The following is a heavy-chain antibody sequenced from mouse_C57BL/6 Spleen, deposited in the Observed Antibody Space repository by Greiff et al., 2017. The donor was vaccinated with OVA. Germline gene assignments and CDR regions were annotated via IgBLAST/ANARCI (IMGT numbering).Heavy chain of an antibody. D-gene: IGHD2-5*01. CDR3: ARHYYSNSSWFAY. V-gene: IGHV5-6*01. Sequence: EVMLVESGGDLVKPGGSLKLSCAASGFTFSSYGMSWVRQTPDKRLEWVATISSGVSYTYYPDSVKGRFTISRDNAKNTLYLQMSSLKSEDTAMYYCARHYYSNSSWFAYWGQGTLVTVSA. CDR1: GFTFSSYG. CDR2: ISSGVSYT. J-gene: IGHJ3*01.